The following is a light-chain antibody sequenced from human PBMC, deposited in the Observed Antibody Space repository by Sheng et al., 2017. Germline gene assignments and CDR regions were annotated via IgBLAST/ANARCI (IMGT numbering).Light chain of an antibody. Sequence: DIQMSQSPSSLSASVGDRVTITCRASQNINRYLNWYQQKPGKAPKLLIYTASTLHSGVPSRFSGSGSETDYTLTISGLQPEDVATYYCQQSYSSPPLSFGEGPRWRSN. V-gene: IGKV1-39*01. J-gene: IGKJ4*01. CDR2: TAS. CDR1: QNINRY. CDR3: QQSYSSPPLS.